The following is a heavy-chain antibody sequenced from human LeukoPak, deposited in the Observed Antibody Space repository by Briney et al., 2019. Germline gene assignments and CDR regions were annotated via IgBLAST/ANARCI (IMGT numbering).Heavy chain of an antibody. V-gene: IGHV4-59*01. J-gene: IGHJ4*02. Sequence: SETLSLTCSVSGDSISTYHWNWIRKPPGKGLEWIGYMQSTGNSKYNPSLRSRVNMFVDTSKNQAALILSSVTAADTAVYYCARDKQHSYGRYFDHWGQGALVTVSS. CDR2: MQSTGNS. D-gene: IGHD3-16*01. CDR1: GDSISTYH. CDR3: ARDKQHSYGRYFDH.